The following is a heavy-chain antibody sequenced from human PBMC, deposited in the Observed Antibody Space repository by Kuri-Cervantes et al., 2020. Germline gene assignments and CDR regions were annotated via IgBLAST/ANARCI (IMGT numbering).Heavy chain of an antibody. D-gene: IGHD6-13*01. CDR1: GYTFNGYY. CDR2: INTNTGNP. J-gene: IGHJ3*02. V-gene: IGHV7-4-1*02. Sequence: ASVKVSCKASGYTFNGYYMRWVRQAPGQGLEWMGWINTNTGNPTYAQGFTGRFVFSLDTSVSTAYLQISSLKAEDTAVYYCARVGSSWFFGAFDIWGQGTMVTVSS. CDR3: ARVGSSWFFGAFDI.